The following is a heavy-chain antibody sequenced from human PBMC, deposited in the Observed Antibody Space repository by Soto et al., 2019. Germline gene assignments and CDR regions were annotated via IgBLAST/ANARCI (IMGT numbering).Heavy chain of an antibody. CDR1: GYTFTSYA. CDR2: INAGNGNT. CDR3: AFMAQVGATLFDY. V-gene: IGHV1-3*01. J-gene: IGHJ4*02. Sequence: ASVKVSCKASGYTFTSYAMHWVRQAPGQRLEWMGWINAGNGNTKYSQKFQGRVTITRDTSASTAYMELSSLRSEDTAVYYCAFMAQVGATLFDYWAREPWSPSP. D-gene: IGHD1-26*01.